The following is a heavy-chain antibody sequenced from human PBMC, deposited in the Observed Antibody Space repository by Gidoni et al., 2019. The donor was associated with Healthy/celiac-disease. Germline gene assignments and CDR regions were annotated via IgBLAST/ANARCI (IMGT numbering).Heavy chain of an antibody. CDR1: GFTFSSYA. CDR3: PPAGYYDSSGYPVVDY. Sequence: EVQLVESGGGLVQPGGSLRLSCAASGFTFSSYAMSWVRQAPGKGLAWVSAISGSGGSTYYADSVKGRFTISRDNSKNTLYLQMNSLRAEDTAVYYCPPAGYYDSSGYPVVDYWGQGTLVTVSS. D-gene: IGHD3-22*01. CDR2: ISGSGGST. V-gene: IGHV3-23*04. J-gene: IGHJ4*02.